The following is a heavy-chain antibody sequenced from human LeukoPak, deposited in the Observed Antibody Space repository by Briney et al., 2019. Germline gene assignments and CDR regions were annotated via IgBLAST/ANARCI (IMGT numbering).Heavy chain of an antibody. J-gene: IGHJ4*02. V-gene: IGHV1-24*01. CDR2: FDPEDGET. CDR3: ATAVRFGSNYFDY. CDR1: GYTLTELS. D-gene: IGHD3-16*01. Sequence: ASVKVSCKVSGYTLTELSMHWVRQAPGKGLEWMGGFDPEDGETIYAQKFQGRVTMTEDTSTDTAYMELSSLRSEDTAVYHCATAVRFGSNYFDYWGQGTLVTVSS.